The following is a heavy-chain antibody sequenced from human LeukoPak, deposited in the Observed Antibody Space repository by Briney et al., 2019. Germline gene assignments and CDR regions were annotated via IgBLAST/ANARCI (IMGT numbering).Heavy chain of an antibody. CDR3: ARQAPHYYDSSGYIDY. CDR1: GYSFANYW. V-gene: IGHV5-51*01. CDR2: IYPGDSDT. Sequence: GESLKISCKGSGYSFANYWIAWVRQMPGKGLEWMGIIYPGDSDTRYSPSFQGQVTISADKSISTAYLQWSSLKASDTAMYYCARQAPHYYDSSGYIDYWGQGTLVTVSS. J-gene: IGHJ4*02. D-gene: IGHD3-22*01.